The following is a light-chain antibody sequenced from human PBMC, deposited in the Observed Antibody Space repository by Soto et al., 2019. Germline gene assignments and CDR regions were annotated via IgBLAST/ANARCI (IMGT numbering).Light chain of an antibody. J-gene: IGKJ5*01. Sequence: EIVMTQSPATLSVSPGERATLSCRASQSVSSYLAWYQQKPGQAPRILIYDASNRATGIPARLSGSGSGTDFTLTISSIEPEDSAVYYCQQRSNLITFGQGTRLEIK. CDR3: QQRSNLIT. V-gene: IGKV3-11*01. CDR1: QSVSSY. CDR2: DAS.